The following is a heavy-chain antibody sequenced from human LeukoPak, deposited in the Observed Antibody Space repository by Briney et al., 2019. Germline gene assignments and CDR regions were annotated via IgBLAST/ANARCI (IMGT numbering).Heavy chain of an antibody. CDR2: IYTSGST. V-gene: IGHV4-61*02. J-gene: IGHJ4*02. D-gene: IGHD6-19*01. CDR3: ASRLHIAVAGTWD. Sequence: PSQTLSLTCSVSGDSISSTKYYWTWIRQPAGKGLEWIGRIYTSGSTNYNPSLKSRVTISVDTSKNQFSLKVNSVTAADTAVYYCASRLHIAVAGTWDWGQGTLVTVSS. CDR1: GDSISSTKYY.